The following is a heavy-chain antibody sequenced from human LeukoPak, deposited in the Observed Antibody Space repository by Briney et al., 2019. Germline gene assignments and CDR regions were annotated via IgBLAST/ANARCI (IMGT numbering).Heavy chain of an antibody. V-gene: IGHV3-13*01. CDR1: GFTFSSYD. Sequence: GGSLRLSCAASGFTFSSYDMHWVRHATGKGLEWVSAICTAGDTYYPGSVKGRFTISRENAKNSLYLQMNSLRAGDTAVYYCARGSYDFWSGYYPAHWFDPWGQGTLVSVSS. D-gene: IGHD3-3*01. CDR3: ARGSYDFWSGYYPAHWFDP. J-gene: IGHJ5*02. CDR2: ICTAGDT.